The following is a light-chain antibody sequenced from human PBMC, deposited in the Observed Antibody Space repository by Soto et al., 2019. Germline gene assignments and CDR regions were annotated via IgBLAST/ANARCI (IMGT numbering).Light chain of an antibody. J-gene: IGKJ4*01. V-gene: IGKV3D-15*01. CDR1: QSVDND. CDR3: QQYNNWPLP. CDR2: DAS. Sequence: NEMTQSPATLSVSPGDRATLPCRASQSVDNDLAWYQQKPGQPPRLLIYDASTRATGIPARFSGSQSGTEFTLTISSLLSEDFAVYSCQQYNNWPLPFGGVTKV.